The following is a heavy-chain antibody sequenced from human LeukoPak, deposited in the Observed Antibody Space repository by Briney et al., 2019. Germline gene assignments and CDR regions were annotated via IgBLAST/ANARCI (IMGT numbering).Heavy chain of an antibody. D-gene: IGHD6-19*01. CDR3: ARDLKGSGWYYYYYYMDV. V-gene: IGHV1-2*02. Sequence: ASVKVSCKASGGTFSNYGISWVRQAPGQGLEWMGWINPNSGGTNYAQKFQGRVTMTRDTSISTAYIELSRLRSDDTAVYYCARDLKGSGWYYYYYYMDVWGKGTTVTISS. CDR2: INPNSGGT. J-gene: IGHJ6*03. CDR1: GGTFSNYG.